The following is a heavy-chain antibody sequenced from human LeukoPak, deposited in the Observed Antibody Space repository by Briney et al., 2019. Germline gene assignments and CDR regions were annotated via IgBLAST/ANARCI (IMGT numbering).Heavy chain of an antibody. V-gene: IGHV3-23*01. Sequence: GGSLRLSCAASGLTFSDYAMTWVRQIPGKGLEWVSVISGGGDGTDYADSMKGRFTISRDNAKNSLYLQMNSLRAEDTAVYYCARGRIQLWSYFGYWGQGTLVTVSS. CDR2: ISGGGDGT. CDR1: GLTFSDYA. CDR3: ARGRIQLWSYFGY. J-gene: IGHJ4*02. D-gene: IGHD5-18*01.